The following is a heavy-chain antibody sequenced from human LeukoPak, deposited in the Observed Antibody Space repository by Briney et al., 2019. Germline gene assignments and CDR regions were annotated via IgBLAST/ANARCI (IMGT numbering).Heavy chain of an antibody. Sequence: GGSLRLSCSASGFTFSNYAMHWVRQAPGKGLEYFSAINSNGNTTYYADSAKGRFTISRDNSKNALYLQMSSLRVEDTAVYYCVKGLAASRSYWGQGTLVTVSS. V-gene: IGHV3-64D*06. CDR2: INSNGNTT. J-gene: IGHJ4*02. CDR1: GFTFSNYA. CDR3: VKGLAASRSY. D-gene: IGHD2-15*01.